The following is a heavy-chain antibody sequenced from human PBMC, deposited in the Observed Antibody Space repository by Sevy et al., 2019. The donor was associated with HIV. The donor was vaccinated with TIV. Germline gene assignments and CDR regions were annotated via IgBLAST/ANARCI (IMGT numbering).Heavy chain of an antibody. Sequence: GGSLRLSCEASGFFFGSYWMHWVRQVPGKGLVWVSRISPDGDEVGYADSVKGRFTISRDNANNTLFIQRNSLTVEDTGVYHCTEVRGGGWGQGTLVTVSS. D-gene: IGHD3-16*01. CDR3: TEVRGGG. J-gene: IGHJ1*01. CDR2: ISPDGDEV. CDR1: GFFFGSYW. V-gene: IGHV3-74*01.